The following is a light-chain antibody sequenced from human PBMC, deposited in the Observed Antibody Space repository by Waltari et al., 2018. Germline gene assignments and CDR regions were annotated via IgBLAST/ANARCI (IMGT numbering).Light chain of an antibody. Sequence: QSALTQPASVSGSPGQSITISCTGTSSDIGGHKYVPWYQQLSGEAPKLMIYEVSNRPSGVSGRFSGSKSGNTASLTISGLQVEDEAYYYCSSYTSTNTWVFGGGTKVTVL. V-gene: IGLV2-14*01. CDR3: SSYTSTNTWV. CDR1: SSDIGGHKY. CDR2: EVS. J-gene: IGLJ3*02.